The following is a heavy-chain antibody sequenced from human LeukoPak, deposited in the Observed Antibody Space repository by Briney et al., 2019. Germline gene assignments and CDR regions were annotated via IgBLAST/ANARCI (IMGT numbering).Heavy chain of an antibody. Sequence: SETLSLTCTVSGRSISSYYWSWIRQPPGKGLEWIGYIYYSGSTNYNPSLKSRVTISVDTSKNQFSLKLSSVTAADTAVYYCARYRGTFDYWGQGTLVTVSS. CDR3: ARYRGTFDY. D-gene: IGHD1-1*01. V-gene: IGHV4-59*01. CDR2: IYYSGST. CDR1: GRSISSYY. J-gene: IGHJ4*02.